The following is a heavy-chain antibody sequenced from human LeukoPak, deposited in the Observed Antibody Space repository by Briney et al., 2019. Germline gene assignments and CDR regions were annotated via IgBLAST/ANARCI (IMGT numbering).Heavy chain of an antibody. J-gene: IGHJ6*03. CDR3: ARDTAYSSSWYGVAPYYYYYYMDV. Sequence: GGSLRLSCAAFGFTFSSYSMNWVRQAPGKGLEWVSSISSSSSYIYYADSVKGRFTISRDNAKNSLYPQMNSLRAEDTAVYYCARDTAYSSSWYGVAPYYYYYYMDVWGKGTTVTVSS. V-gene: IGHV3-21*01. CDR2: ISSSSSYI. CDR1: GFTFSSYS. D-gene: IGHD6-13*01.